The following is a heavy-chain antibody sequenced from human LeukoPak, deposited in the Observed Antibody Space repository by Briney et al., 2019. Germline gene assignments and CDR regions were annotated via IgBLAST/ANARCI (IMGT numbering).Heavy chain of an antibody. Sequence: PSETLSLTCTVSGGSISSGSYYWSWLRQPAGKGLEWIGRIYTSGSTNYNPSLKSRVTISVDTSKNQFSLQLSSVTAADTAVYYCATGPIAAAAPDYWGQGTLVTVSS. J-gene: IGHJ4*02. V-gene: IGHV4-61*02. CDR3: ATGPIAAAAPDY. CDR1: GGSISSGSYY. D-gene: IGHD6-13*01. CDR2: IYTSGST.